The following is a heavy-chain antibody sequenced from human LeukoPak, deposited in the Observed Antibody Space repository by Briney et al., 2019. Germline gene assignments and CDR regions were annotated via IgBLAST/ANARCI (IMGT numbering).Heavy chain of an antibody. J-gene: IGHJ2*01. V-gene: IGHV3-7*01. CDR3: AGGQGWHFDL. CDR1: GITFSSLW. CDR2: IKHDGSEE. Sequence: GGSLRLSCEVSGITFSSLWMSWFRQAPGKGLEWVADIKHDGSEEHYVASVKGRFTISRDNAKLYLQMNSLRADDTAVYYCAGGQGWHFDLWGLGTPITVSS. D-gene: IGHD2-15*01.